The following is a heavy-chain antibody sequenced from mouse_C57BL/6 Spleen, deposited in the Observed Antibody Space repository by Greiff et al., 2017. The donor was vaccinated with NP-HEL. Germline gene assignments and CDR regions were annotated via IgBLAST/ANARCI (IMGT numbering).Heavy chain of an antibody. CDR1: GFTFSDYG. CDR2: ISSGSSTI. J-gene: IGHJ4*01. Sequence: EVQLVESGGGLVKPGGSLKLSCAASGFTFSDYGMHWVRQAPEKGLEWVAYISSGSSTIYYADTVKGRFTISRDNAKNTLFLQMTSLRSEDTAMYYCARRRDYDAMDYWGQGTSVTVSS. CDR3: ARRRDYDAMDY. V-gene: IGHV5-17*01.